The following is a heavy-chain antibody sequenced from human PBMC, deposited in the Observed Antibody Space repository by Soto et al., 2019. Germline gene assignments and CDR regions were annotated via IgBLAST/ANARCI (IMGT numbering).Heavy chain of an antibody. D-gene: IGHD3-22*01. CDR3: AGDPYYYDSSGYYVHYFDY. Sequence: ASVKVSCKASGGTFSSYAISWVRQAPGQGLEWMGGIIPIFGTANYAQKFQGRVTITADESTSTAYMELSSLRSEDTAVYYCAGDPYYYDSSGYYVHYFDYWGQGTLVTVSS. V-gene: IGHV1-69*13. J-gene: IGHJ4*02. CDR2: IIPIFGTA. CDR1: GGTFSSYA.